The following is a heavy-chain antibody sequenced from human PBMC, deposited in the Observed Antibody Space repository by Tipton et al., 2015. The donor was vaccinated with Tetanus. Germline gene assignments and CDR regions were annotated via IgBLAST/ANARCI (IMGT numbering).Heavy chain of an antibody. V-gene: IGHV3-30*03. Sequence: SLRLSCAASGFIFSSFDMHWVRQAPGKGLEWVAVISFDGINKYSADSVKGRFTVSRDNSNNTVYLQMNSLRLEDTAVYYRARDGFYYGSRSYYRAFWGQGTLVTVSP. J-gene: IGHJ4*02. CDR3: ARDGFYYGSRSYYRAF. CDR2: ISFDGINK. CDR1: GFIFSSFD. D-gene: IGHD3-10*01.